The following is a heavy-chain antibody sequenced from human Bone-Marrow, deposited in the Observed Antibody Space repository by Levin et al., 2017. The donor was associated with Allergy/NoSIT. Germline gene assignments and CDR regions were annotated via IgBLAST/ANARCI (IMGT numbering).Heavy chain of an antibody. CDR1: GGSISSSSYY. D-gene: IGHD6-13*01. CDR3: ARDKYSSSRYHYYYGMDV. V-gene: IGHV4-39*07. CDR2: IYYSGST. J-gene: IGHJ6*02. Sequence: PSETLSLTCTVSGGSISSSSYYWGWIRQPPGKGLEWIGSIYYSGSTYYNPSLKSRVTISVDTSKNQFSLKLSSVTAADTAVYYCARDKYSSSRYHYYYGMDVWGQGTTVTVSS.